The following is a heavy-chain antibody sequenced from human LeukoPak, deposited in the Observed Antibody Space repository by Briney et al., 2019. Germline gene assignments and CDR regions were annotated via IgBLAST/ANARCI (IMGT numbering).Heavy chain of an antibody. V-gene: IGHV1-2*02. CDR3: ATASTGGYCSSTSCYYYGMDV. J-gene: IGHJ6*02. D-gene: IGHD2-2*01. CDR1: GYTFTGYY. CDR2: INPNSGGT. Sequence: GASVKVSCKASGYTFTGYYMHWVRQAPGQGLEWMGWINPNSGGTNYAQKFQGRVTMTRDTSISTAYMELSRLRSDDTAVYYCATASTGGYCSSTSCYYYGMDVWGQGTTVTVSS.